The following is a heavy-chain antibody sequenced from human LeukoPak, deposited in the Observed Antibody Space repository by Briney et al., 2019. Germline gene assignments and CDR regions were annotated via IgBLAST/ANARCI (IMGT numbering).Heavy chain of an antibody. CDR2: IYHSGST. J-gene: IGHJ4*02. CDR3: ARGLLAAAGNFDY. V-gene: IGHV4-38-2*02. Sequence: SETLSLTCTVSGYSISRGYYWGWIRQPPGKGLEWIGSIYHSGSTYYNPSLKSRVTISVDTSKGQFSLKLSSVTAADRAVYYCARGLLAAAGNFDYRGQGTLVTVSS. CDR1: GYSISRGYY. D-gene: IGHD6-13*01.